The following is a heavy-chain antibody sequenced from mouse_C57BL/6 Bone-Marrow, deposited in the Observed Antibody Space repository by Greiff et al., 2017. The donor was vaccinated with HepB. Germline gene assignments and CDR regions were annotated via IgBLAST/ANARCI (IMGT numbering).Heavy chain of an antibody. D-gene: IGHD1-1*01. CDR1: GFTFSSYA. CDR2: ISDGGSYT. J-gene: IGHJ1*03. Sequence: EVKLVESGGGLVKPGGSLKLSCAASGFTFSSYAMSWVRQTPEKRLEWVATISDGGSYTYYPDNVKGRFTISRDNAKNNLYLQMSHLKSEDTAMYYCAREGVYYYGSSWYFDVWGTGTTVTVSS. CDR3: AREGVYYYGSSWYFDV. V-gene: IGHV5-4*01.